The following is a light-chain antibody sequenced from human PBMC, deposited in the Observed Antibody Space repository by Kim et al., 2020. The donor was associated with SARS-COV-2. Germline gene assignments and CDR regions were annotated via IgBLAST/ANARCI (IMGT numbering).Light chain of an antibody. CDR2: EDT. Sequence: SYELTQPPSVSVPPGQTARITCSGDALPKQYAYWFQQKPGQAPVVLIYEDTERPSGIPERFSGSTSGTTVTLTISAVQTEDEADYYCQSADSSDTFWVFG. CDR3: QSADSSDTFWV. CDR1: ALPKQY. J-gene: IGLJ3*02. V-gene: IGLV3-25*03.